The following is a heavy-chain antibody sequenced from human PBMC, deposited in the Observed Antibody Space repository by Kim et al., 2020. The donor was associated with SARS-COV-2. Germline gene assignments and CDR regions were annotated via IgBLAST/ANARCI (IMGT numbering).Heavy chain of an antibody. CDR3: ARYWSSGYAFDI. J-gene: IGHJ3*02. V-gene: IGHV4-59*01. Sequence: YNPSLKSRVTISVDTSKNQFSLKLSSVTAADTAVYYCARYWSSGYAFDIWGQGTMVTVSS. D-gene: IGHD3-22*01.